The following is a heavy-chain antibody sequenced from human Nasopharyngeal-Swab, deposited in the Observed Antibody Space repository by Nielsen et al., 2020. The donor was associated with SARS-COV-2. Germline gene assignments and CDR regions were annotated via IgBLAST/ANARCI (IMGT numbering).Heavy chain of an antibody. CDR3: ATENYDILTVGY. CDR1: GFTFSSYW. V-gene: IGHV3-7*01. J-gene: IGHJ4*02. D-gene: IGHD3-9*01. Sequence: ESLKISCAASGFTFSSYWMSWVRQAPGKGLEWVANIKQDGSEKYYVDSVKGRFTISRDNAKNSLYLQMNSLRAEDTAVYYCATENYDILTVGYWGQGTLVTVSS. CDR2: IKQDGSEK.